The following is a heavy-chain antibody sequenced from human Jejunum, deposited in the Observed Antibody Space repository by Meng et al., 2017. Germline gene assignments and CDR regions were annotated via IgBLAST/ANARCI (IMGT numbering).Heavy chain of an antibody. CDR3: GSDY. CDR2: ITSDGSYE. CDR1: GFPFSAYG. J-gene: IGHJ4*02. V-gene: IGHV3-21*01. Sequence: GESLKISCAASGFPFSAYGMDWVRRAPGKGLEWVAYITSDGSYEDYADSVKGRFTVSRDNAKKSLYLEMNRLRADDTAVYYCGSDYWGQGTLVTVSS.